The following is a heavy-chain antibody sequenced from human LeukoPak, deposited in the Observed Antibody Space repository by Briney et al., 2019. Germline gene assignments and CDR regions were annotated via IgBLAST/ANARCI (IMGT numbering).Heavy chain of an antibody. CDR2: ISGSGGST. V-gene: IGHV3-23*01. Sequence: GGSLRLSCAASGFTFSSYAMSWVRQAPGKGLEWVSAISGSGGSTYYADSVKGRFTISRDNSKSTLYLQMNSLRAEDTAVYYCAKAAGDYGDLLIDYWGQGTLVTVSS. D-gene: IGHD4-17*01. CDR1: GFTFSSYA. CDR3: AKAAGDYGDLLIDY. J-gene: IGHJ4*02.